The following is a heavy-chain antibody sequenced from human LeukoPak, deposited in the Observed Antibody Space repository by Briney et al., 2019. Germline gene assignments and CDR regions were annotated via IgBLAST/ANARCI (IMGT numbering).Heavy chain of an antibody. V-gene: IGHV4-34*01. J-gene: IGHJ6*03. D-gene: IGHD3-10*01. CDR3: ARQTSMVRGVPYYYYYYMDV. Sequence: SETLSLTCAVYGGSFSGYYWSWIRQPPGKGLEWIGEINHSGSTNYNPSLKSRVTISVDTSKNQFSLKLSSVTAADTAVYYCARQTSMVRGVPYYYYYYMDVWGKGTTVTVSS. CDR2: INHSGST. CDR1: GGSFSGYY.